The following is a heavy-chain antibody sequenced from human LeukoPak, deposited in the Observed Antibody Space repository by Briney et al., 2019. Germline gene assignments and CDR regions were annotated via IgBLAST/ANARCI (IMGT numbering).Heavy chain of an antibody. CDR3: ARSPIPARYYYYYMDV. Sequence: GGSLRLSCAASGFTVSSNYMSWVRQAPGEGLECVSVIYSGGSTYYADSVKGRFTISRDNSKNTLYLQMNSLRAEDTAVYYCARSPIPARYYYYYMDVWGKGTTVTVSS. CDR2: IYSGGST. V-gene: IGHV3-53*01. CDR1: GFTVSSNY. J-gene: IGHJ6*03.